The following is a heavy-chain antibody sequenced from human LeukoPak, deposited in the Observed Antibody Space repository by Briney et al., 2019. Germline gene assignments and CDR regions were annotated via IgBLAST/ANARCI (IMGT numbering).Heavy chain of an antibody. D-gene: IGHD6-13*01. Sequence: PSETLSLTCTVSGGSISSYYWSWIRQPPGKGLEWIGYIYYSGSTNYNPSLKSRVTISVDRPNNRFSLKLSSVTAADTAVYYCARHTSSSWGYWGQGTLVTVSS. V-gene: IGHV4-59*08. CDR1: GGSISSYY. J-gene: IGHJ4*02. CDR2: IYYSGST. CDR3: ARHTSSSWGY.